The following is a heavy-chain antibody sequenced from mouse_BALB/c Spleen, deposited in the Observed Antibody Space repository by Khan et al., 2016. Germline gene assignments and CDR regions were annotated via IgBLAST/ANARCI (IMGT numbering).Heavy chain of an antibody. Sequence: VQLQQSGPELVKPGASVKVSCTASGYAFTSYNMYWVKQSHGKSLEWIGYIDPYNGGTNYNQKFKGKATLTVDKSSSTAYMHLNSLTSEASAVYDCAREGITPVVAKGLDYWGQGTPLTVSS. D-gene: IGHD1-1*01. CDR3: AREGITPVVAKGLDY. CDR2: IDPYNGGT. CDR1: GYAFTSYN. V-gene: IGHV1S135*01. J-gene: IGHJ2*01.